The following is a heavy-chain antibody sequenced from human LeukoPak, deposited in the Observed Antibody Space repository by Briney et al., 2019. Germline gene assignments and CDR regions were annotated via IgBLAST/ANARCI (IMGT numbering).Heavy chain of an antibody. V-gene: IGHV4-59*01. D-gene: IGHD3-3*01. CDR1: GGSISSYY. CDR2: IYYSGST. Sequence: SETLSLTCTVSGGSISSYYWSWIRQPPGKGLEWIGYIYYSGSTNYNPSLRSRVTISVDTSKDQFSLKLSSVTAADTAVYYCARGGEYYDFWSGWRYSYYFDYWGQGTLVTVSS. CDR3: ARGGEYYDFWSGWRYSYYFDY. J-gene: IGHJ4*02.